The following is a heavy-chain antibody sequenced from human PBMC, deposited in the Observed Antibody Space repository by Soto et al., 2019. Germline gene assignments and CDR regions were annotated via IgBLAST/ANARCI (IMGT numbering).Heavy chain of an antibody. CDR3: ARALIAATQGYAFDI. CDR1: GYTFTSYY. V-gene: IGHV1-46*01. Sequence: GASVKVSCKASGYTFTSYYMHWVRQAPGQGLEWMGIINPSGGRTSYAQKFQGRVTITTDTSTSTVYMELSSLRSEDTAVYYCARALIAATQGYAFDIWGQGTMVTVSS. J-gene: IGHJ3*02. CDR2: INPSGGRT. D-gene: IGHD6-13*01.